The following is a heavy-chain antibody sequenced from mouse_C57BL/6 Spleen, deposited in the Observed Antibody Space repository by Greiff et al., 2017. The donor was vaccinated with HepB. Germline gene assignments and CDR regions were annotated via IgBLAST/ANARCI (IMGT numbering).Heavy chain of an antibody. CDR3: ARRTAQYYFDY. Sequence: EVKLMESEGGLVQPGSSMKLSCTASGFTFSDYYMAWVRQVPEKGLEWVANINYDGSSTYYLDSLKSRFIISRDNAKNILYLQMSSLKSEYTATYYCARRTAQYYFDYWGQGTTLTVSS. V-gene: IGHV5-16*01. CDR2: INYDGSST. J-gene: IGHJ2*01. CDR1: GFTFSDYY. D-gene: IGHD3-2*02.